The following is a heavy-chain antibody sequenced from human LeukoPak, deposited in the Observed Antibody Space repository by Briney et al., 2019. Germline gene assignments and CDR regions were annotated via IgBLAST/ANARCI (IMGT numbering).Heavy chain of an antibody. CDR1: GGSISSYY. J-gene: IGHJ5*02. CDR3: AKHRPTQYSYGLRNWFDP. V-gene: IGHV4-4*09. Sequence: SETLSLTCTVSGGSISSYYWSWIRQPPGKGLEWIGYIYTSGSTNYNPSLKSRVTISVDTSKNQFSLKLSSVTAADTAVYYCAKHRPTQYSYGLRNWFDPWGQGTLVTVSS. CDR2: IYTSGST. D-gene: IGHD5-18*01.